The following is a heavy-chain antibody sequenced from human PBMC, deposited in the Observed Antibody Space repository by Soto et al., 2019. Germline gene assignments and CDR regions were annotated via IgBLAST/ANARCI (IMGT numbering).Heavy chain of an antibody. J-gene: IGHJ6*02. CDR3: ARHGNTVTTGYYYGMDV. Sequence: XETLSLTCTVAGGSISSSSYYWGWIRQPPGKGLEWIGAIYYSGSTYYNPSLKSRVTISVDTSKNQFSLKLSSVTATDTAVYYCARHGNTVTTGYYYGMDVSGQGPTVTVSS. D-gene: IGHD4-17*01. V-gene: IGHV4-39*01. CDR1: GGSISSSSYY. CDR2: IYYSGST.